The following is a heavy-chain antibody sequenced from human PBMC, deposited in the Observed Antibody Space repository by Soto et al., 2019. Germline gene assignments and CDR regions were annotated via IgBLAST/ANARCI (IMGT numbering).Heavy chain of an antibody. CDR3: AREWIGYGGCFSCYGMDV. D-gene: IGHD5-12*01. CDR1: VGTFSDSA. J-gene: IGHJ6*02. CDR2: IIPMFGSP. V-gene: IGHV1-69*01. Sequence: QVQRVQSGPEVKKPGSSVKVSCRASVGTFSDSALSWVRQAPGQGLEWMGGIIPMFGSPEYAQKFLGRVTFTADVSTSTAYMELGSLSVEDTAKYYCAREWIGYGGCFSCYGMDVWGQGTTVTVSS.